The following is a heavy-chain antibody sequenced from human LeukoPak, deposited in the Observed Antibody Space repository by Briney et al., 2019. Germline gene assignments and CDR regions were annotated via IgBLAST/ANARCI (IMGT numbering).Heavy chain of an antibody. Sequence: PGGSLRLSCAASGFTVSSNYMSWVRQAPGKGLEWVSVIYSGGSTYYADSVKGRFTISRDNSKNTLCLQMDSLRADDTAVYYCARIYPRLAAAGNWGQGTLVTVSS. CDR3: ARIYPRLAAAGN. J-gene: IGHJ4*02. V-gene: IGHV3-66*01. CDR2: IYSGGST. D-gene: IGHD6-13*01. CDR1: GFTVSSNY.